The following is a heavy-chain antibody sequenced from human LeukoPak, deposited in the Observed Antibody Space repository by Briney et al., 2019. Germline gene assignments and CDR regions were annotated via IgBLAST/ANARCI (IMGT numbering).Heavy chain of an antibody. V-gene: IGHV3-21*01. D-gene: IGHD6-19*01. J-gene: IGHJ6*03. CDR1: ALTASIYT. Sequence: GGSLRLSCAASALTASIYTITWVRQAPGGGLEWVSCLSSTITYIYYADSVKGRFTISRDNAKNSLYLQMNSLRAEDTAVYSCARYASGWSGGTSGHYMDVWGKGTTVIVSS. CDR3: ARYASGWSGGTSGHYMDV. CDR2: LSSTITYI.